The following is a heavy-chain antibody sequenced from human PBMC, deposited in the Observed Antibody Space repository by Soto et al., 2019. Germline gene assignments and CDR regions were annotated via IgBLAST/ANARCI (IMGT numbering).Heavy chain of an antibody. V-gene: IGHV3-11*01. Sequence: GGSLRLSCEASGFTFSSHYMSWVRQSPGKGLEWVSHISGSGDTIYYADSVKGRFTISRDNAKNSLYLQMNSLRAEDTAVYYCARDRQPSSYIGLDVWGQGTTVTVSS. J-gene: IGHJ6*02. CDR1: GFTFSSHY. CDR3: ARDRQPSSYIGLDV. D-gene: IGHD4-4*01. CDR2: ISGSGDTI.